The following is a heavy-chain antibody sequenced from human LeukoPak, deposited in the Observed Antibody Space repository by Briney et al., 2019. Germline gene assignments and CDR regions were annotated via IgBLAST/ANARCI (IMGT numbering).Heavy chain of an antibody. CDR1: GFTFITYS. V-gene: IGHV3-21*01. CDR2: ISSSSSYI. CDR3: AREAGTGTSYYFDY. D-gene: IGHD1-1*01. Sequence: GGSLRLSCAASGFTFITYSMNWVRQAPGKGLEWVSSISSSSSYIYYADSVKGRFTISRDNAKNSLYLQMNSLRAEDTAVYYCAREAGTGTSYYFDYWGQGTLVTVSS. J-gene: IGHJ4*02.